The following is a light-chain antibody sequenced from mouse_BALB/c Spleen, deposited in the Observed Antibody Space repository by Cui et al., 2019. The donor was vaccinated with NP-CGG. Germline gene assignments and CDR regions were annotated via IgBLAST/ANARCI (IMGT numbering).Light chain of an antibody. Sequence: VVTQEHALTTSPGETVTLTCRSSTGAVTTSNYANWVQEKPDHLFTGLIGGTNNRAPGVPARFSGSLIGDKAALTITGAQTEDEAIYFCALWYSNHWVFGGGTKLTVL. J-gene: IGLJ1*01. V-gene: IGLV1*01. CDR3: ALWYSNHWV. CDR1: TGAVTTSNY. CDR2: GTN.